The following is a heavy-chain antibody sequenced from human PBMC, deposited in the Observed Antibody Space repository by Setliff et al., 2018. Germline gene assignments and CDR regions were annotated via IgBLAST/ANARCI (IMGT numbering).Heavy chain of an antibody. CDR3: ARDLLYSGSYFGYYYGIDV. CDR1: GYTFSGYY. CDR2: INPNSGGT. Sequence: ASVKVSCKASGYTFSGYYMHWVRQAPGQGLEWMGRINPNSGGTNYAQKFQGRVTMTSDSSIRTAYMELSGLRSDDTAVYFCARDLLYSGSYFGYYYGIDVWGQGTTVTVSS. D-gene: IGHD1-26*01. J-gene: IGHJ6*02. V-gene: IGHV1-2*06.